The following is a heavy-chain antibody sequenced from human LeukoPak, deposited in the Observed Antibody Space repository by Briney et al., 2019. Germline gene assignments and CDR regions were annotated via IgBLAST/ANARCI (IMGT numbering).Heavy chain of an antibody. CDR2: IWYDGSNK. Sequence: GGSLRLSCAPSGFTFSRHGMHWVRQAPDKGLEWVAVIWYDGSNKYYADSVKGRFTISRDNSKNTLYLQMNSLRAEDTAVYYCARDFPRITRDAFDIWGQGTMVTVSS. J-gene: IGHJ3*02. V-gene: IGHV3-33*08. CDR3: ARDFPRITRDAFDI. D-gene: IGHD3-16*01. CDR1: GFTFSRHG.